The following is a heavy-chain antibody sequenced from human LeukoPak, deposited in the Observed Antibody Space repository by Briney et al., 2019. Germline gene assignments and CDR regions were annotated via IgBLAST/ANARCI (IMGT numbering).Heavy chain of an antibody. CDR1: GFTFSSYW. D-gene: IGHD6-6*01. Sequence: GGSLRLSCAASGFTFSSYWMSWVRQAPGKGLEWVANIKQDGSEKYYVGSVKGRFTISRDDAKNSLYLQMNSLRAEDTAVYYCVCGGYSSSSSYWGQGTLVTVPS. CDR3: VCGGYSSSSSY. V-gene: IGHV3-7*01. J-gene: IGHJ4*02. CDR2: IKQDGSEK.